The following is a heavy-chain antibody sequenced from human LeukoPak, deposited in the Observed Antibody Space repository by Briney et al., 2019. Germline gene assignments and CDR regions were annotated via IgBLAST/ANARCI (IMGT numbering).Heavy chain of an antibody. V-gene: IGHV1-18*01. Sequence: ASVKVSCKAAGYTFTSNGISWVRQAPGQGLEWMGWISAYNGNTNYARKLQGRVTMTTDTSTSTAFMELRSLRSDDTAVYYCARDSSAVAGLDVFDFWGQGTVVTVSS. CDR1: GYTFTSNG. D-gene: IGHD6-19*01. J-gene: IGHJ3*01. CDR2: ISAYNGNT. CDR3: ARDSSAVAGLDVFDF.